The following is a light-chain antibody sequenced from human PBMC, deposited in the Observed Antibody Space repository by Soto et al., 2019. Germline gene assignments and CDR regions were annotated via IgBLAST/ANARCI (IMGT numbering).Light chain of an antibody. V-gene: IGKV3-20*01. Sequence: EVVLTQSPVTLSLSPGERATLSCRASQSFRGLLAWYQQKPGLAPRLLVFGASSRATGIPDRFRGSGSGTDFTLTISRLEPEDFAVYYCQQYGTSPVTFGRGTKLEIK. CDR1: QSFRGL. CDR2: GAS. J-gene: IGKJ2*01. CDR3: QQYGTSPVT.